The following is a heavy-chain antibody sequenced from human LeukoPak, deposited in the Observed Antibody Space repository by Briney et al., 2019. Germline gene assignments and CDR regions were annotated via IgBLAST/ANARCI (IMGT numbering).Heavy chain of an antibody. CDR3: ASIGRSGAFDI. D-gene: IGHD3-10*01. Sequence: PGRSLRLSCAASGFTFSSYGMHWVRQAPGKGLEWVAVIWYDGSNKYYADSVKGRFTISRDNSKNTLYLQMNSLRAEDTAVYYCASIGRSGAFDIWGQGTMVTVSS. V-gene: IGHV3-33*01. CDR2: IWYDGSNK. CDR1: GFTFSSYG. J-gene: IGHJ3*02.